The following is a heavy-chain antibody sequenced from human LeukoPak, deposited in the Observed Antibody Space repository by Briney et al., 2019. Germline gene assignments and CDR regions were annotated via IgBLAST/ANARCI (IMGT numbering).Heavy chain of an antibody. CDR2: IKQDGSEK. CDR1: GFTFSSYW. Sequence: GGSLRLSCAASGFTFSSYWISWVRQAPGKGLEWVANIKQDGSEKYYVDSVKGRFTISRDNAKNSLYLQMNSLRAEDTAVYYCARRLTPPDYYDILTGSYDYWGQGTLVTVSS. CDR3: ARRLTPPDYYDILTGSYDY. D-gene: IGHD3-9*01. V-gene: IGHV3-7*01. J-gene: IGHJ4*02.